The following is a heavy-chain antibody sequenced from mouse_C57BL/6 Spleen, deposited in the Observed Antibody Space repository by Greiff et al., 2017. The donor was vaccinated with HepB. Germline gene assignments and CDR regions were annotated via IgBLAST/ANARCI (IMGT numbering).Heavy chain of an antibody. CDR1: GYTFTSYW. V-gene: IGHV1-52*01. CDR2: IDPSDSET. D-gene: IGHD2-5*01. CDR3: ARWGAYYSNYAPMDY. J-gene: IGHJ4*01. Sequence: QVQLKQSGAELVRPGSSVKLSCKASGYTFTSYWMHWVKQRPIQGLEWIGNIDPSDSETHYNQKFKDKATLTVDKSSSTAYMQLSSLTSEDSAVYYCARWGAYYSNYAPMDYWGQGTSVTVSS.